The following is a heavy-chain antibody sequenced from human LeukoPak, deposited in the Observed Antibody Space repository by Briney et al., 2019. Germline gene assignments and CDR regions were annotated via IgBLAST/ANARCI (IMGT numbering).Heavy chain of an antibody. CDR2: IHQSGSK. V-gene: IGHV4-38-2*02. J-gene: IGHJ4*02. CDR3: ARVGSGNLDF. D-gene: IGHD3-3*01. Sequence: SEALSLTCTVSGYSISSGYYWGWIRQPPGKGLEWIASIHQSGSKYYNPSLESRITLSVDTSNNQFSLKLSSVTAADTAVYYCARVGSGNLDFWGQGTLVTVSS. CDR1: GYSISSGYY.